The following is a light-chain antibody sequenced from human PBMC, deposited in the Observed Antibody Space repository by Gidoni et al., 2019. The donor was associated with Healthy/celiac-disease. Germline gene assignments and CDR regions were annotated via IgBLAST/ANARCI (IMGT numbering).Light chain of an antibody. CDR1: QDISNY. Sequence: DIQMTQSPSSLSASVGDRVTITCQASQDISNYLNWYQQKPGKAPKLLIYDASNLETGVPSRCSGSGSGTDFTFTISSLQPEDIATYYCQQYDNLLLLFTFGPGTKVDIK. V-gene: IGKV1-33*01. CDR2: DAS. J-gene: IGKJ3*01. CDR3: QQYDNLLLLFT.